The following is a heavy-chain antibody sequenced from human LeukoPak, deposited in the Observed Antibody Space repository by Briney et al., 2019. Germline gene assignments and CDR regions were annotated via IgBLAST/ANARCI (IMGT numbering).Heavy chain of an antibody. CDR1: GGSISGYS. Sequence: SETLSLTCTVPGGSISGYSWNWLRQPPGKGLEWIGYIYYSGNTNYNPSLKSRVTISVDTTNNQFSLRLTSVTAADTAMYYCARGSNYDSSGYYHDYWGQGTLVTVSS. CDR2: IYYSGNT. V-gene: IGHV4-59*01. J-gene: IGHJ4*02. CDR3: ARGSNYDSSGYYHDY. D-gene: IGHD3-22*01.